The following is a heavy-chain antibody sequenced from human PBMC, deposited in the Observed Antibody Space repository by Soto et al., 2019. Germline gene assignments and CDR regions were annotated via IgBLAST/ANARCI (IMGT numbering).Heavy chain of an antibody. V-gene: IGHV4-30-4*01. D-gene: IGHD3-3*01. CDR2: IYYSGST. CDR3: ARAPHYDFWSGLPNDAFDI. Sequence: PSETLSLTCTVSGGSISSGDYYWSWIRQPPGKGLEWIGYIYYSGSTYYNPSLKSRVTISVDTSKNQFSLKLSSVTAADTAVYYCARAPHYDFWSGLPNDAFDIWGQGTMVTVSS. J-gene: IGHJ3*02. CDR1: GGSISSGDYY.